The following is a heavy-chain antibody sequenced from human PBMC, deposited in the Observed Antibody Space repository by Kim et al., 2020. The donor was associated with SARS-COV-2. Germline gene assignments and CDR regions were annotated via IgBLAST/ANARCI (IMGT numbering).Heavy chain of an antibody. D-gene: IGHD4-17*01. CDR3: ARIFGDYSAIDF. Sequence: SYADSVKGRFTISRDNAKNTLYLKMSGLRAEDTAVYYCARIFGDYSAIDFWGQGTLVTVSS. V-gene: IGHV3-74*01. J-gene: IGHJ4*02.